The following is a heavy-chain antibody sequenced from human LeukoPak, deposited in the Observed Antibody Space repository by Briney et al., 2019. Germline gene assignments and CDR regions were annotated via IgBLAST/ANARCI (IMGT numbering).Heavy chain of an antibody. CDR1: GFTFSSYA. J-gene: IGHJ1*01. Sequence: PGGSLRLSCAASGFTFSSYAMSWVRQAPGKGLEWVSAISGSGGSTYYADSVKGRFTISRDNSKNTLYLQMNSLRAEDTAVYYCANFAVAATRSAEYFQHWGQGTLVTVSS. CDR3: ANFAVAATRSAEYFQH. D-gene: IGHD6-19*01. V-gene: IGHV3-23*01. CDR2: ISGSGGST.